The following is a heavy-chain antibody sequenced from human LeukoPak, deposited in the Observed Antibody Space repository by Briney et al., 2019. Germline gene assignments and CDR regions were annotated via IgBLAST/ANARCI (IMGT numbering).Heavy chain of an antibody. V-gene: IGHV3-15*01. Sequence: GGSLRLSCAAPGFIFSKAWMAWVRQAPGKGLEWVGHIKTEAEDGTTDYAAPVKGRFTISRDDAKSTLYLQMNSLNTKDTAVYFCTSALNLVLGELLGYWGQGTLVTVSS. CDR2: IKTEAEDGTT. CDR3: TSALNLVLGELLGY. J-gene: IGHJ4*02. CDR1: GFIFSKAW. D-gene: IGHD3-16*01.